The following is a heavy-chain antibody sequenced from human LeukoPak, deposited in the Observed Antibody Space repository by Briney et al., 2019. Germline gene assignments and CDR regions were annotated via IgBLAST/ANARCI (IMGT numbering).Heavy chain of an antibody. Sequence: ASVKVSCKASGYTFTSYGISWVRQAPGQGLEWMGWISAYNGNTNYAQKLQGRVTMTTDTSTSTAYMELRSLRSDDTAAYYCARAVVVVAATARWFDPWGQGTLVTVSS. CDR2: ISAYNGNT. CDR1: GYTFTSYG. CDR3: ARAVVVVAATARWFDP. D-gene: IGHD2-15*01. V-gene: IGHV1-18*01. J-gene: IGHJ5*02.